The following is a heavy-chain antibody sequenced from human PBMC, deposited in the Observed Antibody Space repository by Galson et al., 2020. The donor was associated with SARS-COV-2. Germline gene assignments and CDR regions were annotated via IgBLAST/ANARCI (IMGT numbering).Heavy chain of an antibody. Sequence: GGFLRLSCAASGFSFSDFGMGWVRQAPGKGLEWVATIAGAGTMTYYADSLKGRFTVSRDNSKSMVYLQMDRVRAEDTALYYCGKDRGYNTGAMDVWGQGATVTVSS. J-gene: IGHJ6*02. CDR1: GFSFSDFG. V-gene: IGHV3-23*01. CDR3: GKDRGYNTGAMDV. CDR2: IAGAGTMT. D-gene: IGHD1-20*01.